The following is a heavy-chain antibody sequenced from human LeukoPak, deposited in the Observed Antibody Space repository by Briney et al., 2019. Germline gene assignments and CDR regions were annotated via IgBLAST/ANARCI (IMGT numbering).Heavy chain of an antibody. J-gene: IGHJ1*01. CDR3: ARGVTKDFQH. V-gene: IGHV1-2*02. D-gene: IGHD4-17*01. Sequence: ASVKVSCKASGYTFTGYYMHWVRQAPGQGLEWMGWINPNSGGTNYQGRVTMTRDTSISTAYMELSRLRSDDTAVYYCARGVTKDFQHWGQGTLVTVSS. CDR2: INPNSGGT. CDR1: GYTFTGYY.